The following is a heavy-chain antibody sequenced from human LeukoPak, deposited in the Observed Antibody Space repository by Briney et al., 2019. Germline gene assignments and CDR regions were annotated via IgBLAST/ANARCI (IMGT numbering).Heavy chain of an antibody. CDR2: IKEDGSEK. CDR1: GFMFNRYW. V-gene: IGHV3-7*01. CDR3: ARVDSRSLPVVVPAATGNERYKDAFDI. Sequence: QSGGSLRLSCAASGFMFNRYWMSWVRQAPGKGLEWVASIKEDGSEKYYEDSVKGRFTISRDNAKNSLDLQMNSLRAEDTAVYYCARVDSRSLPVVVPAATGNERYKDAFDIWGQGTMVTVSS. J-gene: IGHJ3*02. D-gene: IGHD2-2*01.